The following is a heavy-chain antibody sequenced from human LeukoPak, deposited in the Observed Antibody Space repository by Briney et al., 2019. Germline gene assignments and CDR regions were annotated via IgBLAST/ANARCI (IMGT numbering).Heavy chain of an antibody. V-gene: IGHV3-66*01. J-gene: IGHJ4*02. CDR2: IYSGGST. Sequence: PGGSLRLSCAASGFTFSDYYMSWIRQAPGKGLEWVSVIYSGGSTYYADSVKGRFTISRDNSKNTLYLQMNSLRAEDTAVYYCARELSNYSEILDYWGQGTLVTVSS. D-gene: IGHD4-11*01. CDR3: ARELSNYSEILDY. CDR1: GFTFSDYY.